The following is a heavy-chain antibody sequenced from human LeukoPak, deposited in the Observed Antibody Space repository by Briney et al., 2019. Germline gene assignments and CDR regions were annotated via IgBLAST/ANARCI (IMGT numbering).Heavy chain of an antibody. CDR3: ARGFSEHSDR. J-gene: IGHJ5*02. V-gene: IGHV4-59*02. CDR2: VDYNGGT. Sequence: PSETLSLTCTVSGGSVSTSHWNWVRQPPGKGLEWIGNVDYNGGTKYNPSLRSRVTISLDTSKNQFSLKLKFVTAADTALYYCARGFSEHSDRWGQGTLVTVSS. D-gene: IGHD3-3*02. CDR1: GGSVSTSH.